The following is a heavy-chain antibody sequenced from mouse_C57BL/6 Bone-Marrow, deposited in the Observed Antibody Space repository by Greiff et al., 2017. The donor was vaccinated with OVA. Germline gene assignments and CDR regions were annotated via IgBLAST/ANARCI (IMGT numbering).Heavy chain of an antibody. CDR1: GYTFTSYW. CDR3: ASGRSTYDGYYYWYFDV. D-gene: IGHD2-3*01. V-gene: IGHV1-64*01. CDR2: IHPNSGST. Sequence: VQLQQPGAELVKPGASVKLSCKASGYTFTSYWMHWVKQRPGQGLEWIGMIHPNSGSTNYNEKFKSKATLTVDKSSSTAYMQLSSLTSEDSAVYYCASGRSTYDGYYYWYFDVWGTGTTVTVSS. J-gene: IGHJ1*03.